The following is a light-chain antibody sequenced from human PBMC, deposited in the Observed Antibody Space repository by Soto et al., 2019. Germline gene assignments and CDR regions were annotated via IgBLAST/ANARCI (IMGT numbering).Light chain of an antibody. V-gene: IGLV1-51*01. CDR2: DNN. J-gene: IGLJ2*01. CDR3: GTWDSSLSAVV. CDR1: SSNIGNNY. Sequence: VLTQPPSVSAAPGQKVTISCSGSSSNIGNNYVSWYQQLPGTAPKLLIYDNNKRPSGIPDRFSGSKSGTSATLGITGLQTGDEADYYCGTWDSSLSAVVFGGGTKVTVL.